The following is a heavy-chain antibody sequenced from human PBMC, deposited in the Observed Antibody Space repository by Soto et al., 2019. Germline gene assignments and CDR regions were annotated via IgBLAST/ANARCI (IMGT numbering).Heavy chain of an antibody. D-gene: IGHD2-21*02. Sequence: EVQLLESGGGLVQPGGSLRLSCAASGFTFSRYAMSWVRQAPGKGLEWVSAISGSGGSTYYADSVKGRFTISRDNSKNTLYLQMNSLRAEDTAVYYCAGAYCGGDCYMGAFFDYWGQGTLVTVSS. V-gene: IGHV3-23*01. J-gene: IGHJ4*02. CDR2: ISGSGGST. CDR1: GFTFSRYA. CDR3: AGAYCGGDCYMGAFFDY.